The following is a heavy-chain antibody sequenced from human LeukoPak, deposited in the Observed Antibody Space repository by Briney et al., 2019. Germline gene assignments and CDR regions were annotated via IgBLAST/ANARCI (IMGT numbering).Heavy chain of an antibody. V-gene: IGHV3-74*01. J-gene: IGHJ3*02. Sequence: PGGSLRLSCAASGFIFSSYWIHWVRQPPGKGLVWVSSIKSDGSSTRYADSVKGRLTISSDNDRHKLYVQMNSMSTDDAAVYYCATGKGHAFDISAQGTKVTFSA. CDR2: IKSDGSST. CDR1: GFIFSSYW. D-gene: IGHD3-10*01. CDR3: ATGKGHAFDI.